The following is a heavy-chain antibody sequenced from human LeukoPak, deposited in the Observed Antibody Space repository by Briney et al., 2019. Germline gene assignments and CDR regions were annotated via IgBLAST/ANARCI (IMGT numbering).Heavy chain of an antibody. CDR1: GFTFTSYS. D-gene: IGHD6-19*01. Sequence: PGGSLRLSCAASGFTFTSYSMNWVRQAPGKGLEWVSSISSGSNYIYYADSVKGRFTISRDNAKNSLYLQMSSLRSEDTAVYYCARGPVAGWIDYWGQGTLVTVSS. CDR2: ISSGSNYI. J-gene: IGHJ4*02. CDR3: ARGPVAGWIDY. V-gene: IGHV3-21*04.